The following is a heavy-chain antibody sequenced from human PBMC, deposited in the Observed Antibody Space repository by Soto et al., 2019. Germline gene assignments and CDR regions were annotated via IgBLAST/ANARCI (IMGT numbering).Heavy chain of an antibody. Sequence: QVQLQESGPGLVKPSQTLSLTCTVSGGSISSGDYYWSWIRQPPGKGLEWIGYIYYSGSTYYNPSLKSRVTISVDTSKNQFSLKPSFVTAADTAVYYCAGGVRATENYFDYWGQGTLVTVSS. V-gene: IGHV4-30-4*01. D-gene: IGHD3-16*01. J-gene: IGHJ4*02. CDR3: AGGVRATENYFDY. CDR1: GGSISSGDYY. CDR2: IYYSGST.